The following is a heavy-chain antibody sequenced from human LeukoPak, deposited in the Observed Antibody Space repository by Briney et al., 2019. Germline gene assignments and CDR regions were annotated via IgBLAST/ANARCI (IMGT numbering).Heavy chain of an antibody. CDR3: ARGYPSYDSSGTNFDY. J-gene: IGHJ4*02. CDR1: GYSFSNYA. CDR2: ISPYNGNT. D-gene: IGHD3-22*01. Sequence: ASVKVSCKTSGYSFSNYAISWVRQAPGQGLEWMGWISPYNGNTNYAEKFQGRVTMTTDTSTSTAYMELRSLRSDDTAVYYCARGYPSYDSSGTNFDYWGQGTLVTVSS. V-gene: IGHV1-18*01.